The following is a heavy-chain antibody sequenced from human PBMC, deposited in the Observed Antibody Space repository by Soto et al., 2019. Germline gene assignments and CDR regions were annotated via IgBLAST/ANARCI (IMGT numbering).Heavy chain of an antibody. J-gene: IGHJ4*02. CDR2: VSGSGGST. D-gene: IGHD3-22*01. CDR3: ATREELYYDRSGFVYYFAY. Sequence: VGSLRLSCAASGFTFSSYAMSWVRQAPGKGLEWVSSVSGSGGSTYYADSVKGRFTISRDNSKNTLSLQMNSLRAEDTAIYYCATREELYYDRSGFVYYFAYCGQGTLLTVSS. V-gene: IGHV3-23*01. CDR1: GFTFSSYA.